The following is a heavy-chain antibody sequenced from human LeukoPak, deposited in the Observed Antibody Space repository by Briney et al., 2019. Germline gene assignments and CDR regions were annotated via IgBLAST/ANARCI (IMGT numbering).Heavy chain of an antibody. CDR2: ISSSSTYI. CDR1: GFTFSSST. Sequence: GGSLRLSCAASGFTFSSSTMTWVRQSPGKGLEWVSSISSSSTYISYADSVKGRFIISRDNAKNSLYLQMNSLRAEDTAVFYCARDFLNAIDIWGQGTMVTVSS. J-gene: IGHJ3*02. V-gene: IGHV3-21*01. D-gene: IGHD2/OR15-2a*01. CDR3: ARDFLNAIDI.